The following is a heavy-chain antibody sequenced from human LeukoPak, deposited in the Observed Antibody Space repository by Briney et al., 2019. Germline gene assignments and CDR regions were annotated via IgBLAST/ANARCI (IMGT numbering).Heavy chain of an antibody. CDR3: ATNGWYCLDH. CDR1: GGSISSGSYY. V-gene: IGHV4-61*02. Sequence: PSQTLSLTCIVSGGSISSGSYYWSWIRQPAGKGLEWIGRIYTSGSTNYNPSLKSRVTISVDTSKNQFSLKLSSVTAADTAVYYCATNGWYCLDHWGQGALVTVSS. D-gene: IGHD6-19*01. CDR2: IYTSGST. J-gene: IGHJ1*01.